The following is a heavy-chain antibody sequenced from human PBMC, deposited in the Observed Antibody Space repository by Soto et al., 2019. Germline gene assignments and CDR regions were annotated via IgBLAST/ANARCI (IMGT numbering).Heavy chain of an antibody. CDR3: ARGDATKIVVTTYYAMDV. CDR2: IIPVFGTA. V-gene: IGHV1-69*12. CDR1: GGSLSNYG. J-gene: IGHJ6*02. Sequence: QVQLVQSGAEVKKPGSSVKVSCKASGGSLSNYGISWVRQAPGQGLEWMGGIIPVFGTANYAQKFQGRVTITAEESTNILXMDVTSLRSEDTAVYYCARGDATKIVVTTYYAMDVWGQGTTVTVSS. D-gene: IGHD4-17*01.